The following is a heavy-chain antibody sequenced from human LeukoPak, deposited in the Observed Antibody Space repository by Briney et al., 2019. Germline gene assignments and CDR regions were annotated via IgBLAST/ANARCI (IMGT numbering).Heavy chain of an antibody. CDR2: IFYSGIT. V-gene: IGHV4-39*02. CDR3: ARDKRIDSSGYYPIFDY. D-gene: IGHD3-22*01. Sequence: PSETLPLTCTVSGGSVSTSSYYWGWIRQPPGKGLEWIGSIFYSGITYYNPSLKSRVTISVDTSKNQFSLKLSSVTATDTAVYYCARDKRIDSSGYYPIFDYWGQGTLVTVSS. J-gene: IGHJ4*02. CDR1: GGSVSTSSYY.